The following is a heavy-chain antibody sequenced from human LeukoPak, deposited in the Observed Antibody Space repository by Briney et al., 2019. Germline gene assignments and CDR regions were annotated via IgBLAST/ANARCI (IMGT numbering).Heavy chain of an antibody. V-gene: IGHV3-7*03. Sequence: GGSLRLSCAASVFTFRNYWMSWVRPAPGTGLEWVAHIKQDGSDRNYVTSVRGRFTISRDNAESSLYLQMDSLRVEDTAVYYCVRNLAVAGTCFDSWGQGTLVTVSS. J-gene: IGHJ4*02. CDR3: VRNLAVAGTCFDS. CDR1: VFTFRNYW. CDR2: IKQDGSDR. D-gene: IGHD6-19*01.